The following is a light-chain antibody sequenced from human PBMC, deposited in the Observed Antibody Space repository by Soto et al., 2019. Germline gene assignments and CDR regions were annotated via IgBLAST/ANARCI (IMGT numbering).Light chain of an antibody. Sequence: EIRLTQSPSTLSLSPGERATLSCRGSQSVSSYLAWYQQKPGQAPRLLIYDASNRATGIPARFSGSGSGTDFTLTISSLEPEDFAVYYCQQRSNWPPITFGQGTRLAIK. CDR3: QQRSNWPPIT. CDR2: DAS. J-gene: IGKJ5*01. V-gene: IGKV3-11*01. CDR1: QSVSSY.